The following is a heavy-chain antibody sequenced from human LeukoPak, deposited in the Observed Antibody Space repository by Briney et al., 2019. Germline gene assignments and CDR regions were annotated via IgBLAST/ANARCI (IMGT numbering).Heavy chain of an antibody. CDR2: INPNSGGT. J-gene: IGHJ6*03. CDR3: ARAPVTTVTQLVDYYYYMDV. Sequence: ASVKVSCKASGYTFTGYYMHWVRQAPGQGLEWMGWINPNSGGTNYAQKFQGRVTMTRDTSISTAYMELSRLRSDDTAVYYCARAPVTTVTQLVDYYYYMDVWGKGTTVTVSS. V-gene: IGHV1-2*02. CDR1: GYTFTGYY. D-gene: IGHD4-17*01.